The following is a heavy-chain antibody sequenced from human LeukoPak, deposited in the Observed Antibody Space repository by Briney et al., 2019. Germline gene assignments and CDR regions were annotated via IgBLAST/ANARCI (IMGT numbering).Heavy chain of an antibody. CDR3: ARGEGYYASGSYYNDY. V-gene: IGHV3-21*01. Sequence: GGSLRLSCAASGFTFSSYTMNWVRQAPGKGLEWVSSITTGSSYIYYVDSVKGRFTISRDNAKNSLYLQMNSLRVEGTAVYYCARGEGYYASGSYYNDYWGQGTLVTVSS. J-gene: IGHJ4*02. D-gene: IGHD3-10*01. CDR1: GFTFSSYT. CDR2: ITTGSSYI.